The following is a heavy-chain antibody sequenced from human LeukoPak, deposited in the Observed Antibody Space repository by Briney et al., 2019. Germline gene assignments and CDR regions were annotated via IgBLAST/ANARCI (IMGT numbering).Heavy chain of an antibody. CDR1: GGSFSGYY. Sequence: PSETLSLTCAVYGGSFSGYYWSWIRQPPGKGLEWIGEINHSGSTSCNPSLKSRVTISVDTSKNQFSLKLSSVTAADTAVYYCARALYDFWSGYYSRNNWFDPWGQGTLVTVSS. D-gene: IGHD3-3*01. CDR2: INHSGST. J-gene: IGHJ5*02. V-gene: IGHV4-34*01. CDR3: ARALYDFWSGYYSRNNWFDP.